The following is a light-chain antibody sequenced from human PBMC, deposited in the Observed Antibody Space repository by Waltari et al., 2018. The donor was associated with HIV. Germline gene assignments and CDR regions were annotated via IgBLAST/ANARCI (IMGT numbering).Light chain of an antibody. CDR2: DVS. V-gene: IGLV2-14*01. J-gene: IGLJ2*01. CDR1: TSDAGGKHS. CDR3: SSYTRSSTL. Sequence: QSALTQPASVSGSPGQSITISCTGTTSDAGGKHSVSWYHKHPGNAPKLLIYDVSNRPSGVSNRFSGSKSGNTASLTISGLQAEDEADYYCSSYTRSSTLFGGGTKLTVL.